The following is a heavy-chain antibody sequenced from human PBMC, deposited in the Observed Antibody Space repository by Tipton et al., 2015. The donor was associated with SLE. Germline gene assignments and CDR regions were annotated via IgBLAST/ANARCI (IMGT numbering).Heavy chain of an antibody. CDR2: INYSGST. D-gene: IGHD1-7*01. CDR3: ARVPRYNWNYIAD. J-gene: IGHJ4*02. CDR1: GGSISSSSYY. V-gene: IGHV4-39*07. Sequence: TLSLTCTVSGGSISSSSYYWGWIRQPPGKGLEWIGSINYSGSTHYNPSLRSRVTISVETSKNQFSLKLSSVTAADTAVYYCARVPRYNWNYIADWGQGTLVSVSS.